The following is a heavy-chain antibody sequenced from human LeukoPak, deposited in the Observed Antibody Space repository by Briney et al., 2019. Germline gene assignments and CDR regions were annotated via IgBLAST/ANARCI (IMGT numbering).Heavy chain of an antibody. Sequence: ASVKVSCKTSGYTFTDYYILWVRQAPGQGLEWMGWVNPKSGGTHYAQKFQGRVTMTRDTSISTAYIQLGRLTSDDTAVYYCARGRRILVGDTNAGDFFDHWGQGTLVTVSS. D-gene: IGHD1-26*01. V-gene: IGHV1-2*02. CDR3: ARGRRILVGDTNAGDFFDH. J-gene: IGHJ4*02. CDR1: GYTFTDYY. CDR2: VNPKSGGT.